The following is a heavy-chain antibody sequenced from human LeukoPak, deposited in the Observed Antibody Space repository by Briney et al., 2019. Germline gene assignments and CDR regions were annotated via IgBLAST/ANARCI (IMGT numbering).Heavy chain of an antibody. CDR2: IYYTGSS. CDR3: AKGRDYFDY. J-gene: IGHJ4*02. Sequence: SETLSLTCSVSGSTINSHFWSSIRQAPGKGLEWVGSIYYTGSSNYNPTLKSRITNSIDTSKNQFSLKRSSVTAADTAVYDCAKGRDYFDYGGQGTLVIVSS. CDR1: GSTINSHF. V-gene: IGHV4-59*08.